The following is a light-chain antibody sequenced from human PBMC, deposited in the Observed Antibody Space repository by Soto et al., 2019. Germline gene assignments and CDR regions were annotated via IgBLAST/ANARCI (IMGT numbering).Light chain of an antibody. V-gene: IGKV3-11*01. Sequence: EFLMTQFPSTVSVPAGERVSLSCGASQSVRTNLAWYQQRPGQAPRLLIYDASVRATGVPARFSGSGSGTDFSLTISSLEPEDFAVHYCQQRTIWTPWTFGEGTKVDIK. J-gene: IGKJ1*01. CDR3: QQRTIWTPWT. CDR1: QSVRTN. CDR2: DAS.